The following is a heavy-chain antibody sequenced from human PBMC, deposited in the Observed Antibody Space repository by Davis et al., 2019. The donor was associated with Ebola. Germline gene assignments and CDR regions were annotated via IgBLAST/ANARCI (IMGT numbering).Heavy chain of an antibody. CDR2: INPNSGAT. Sequence: ASVKVSCKASGFTFTAYYIHWVRQAPGQGLEWVGRINPNSGATNYAQKFQGRVTLTGDTSITTTYMHLSRLASDDTAVYYCAREGYCSGGSCHYVDYWGQGTLVTVSS. J-gene: IGHJ4*02. CDR3: AREGYCSGGSCHYVDY. CDR1: GFTFTAYY. D-gene: IGHD2-15*01. V-gene: IGHV1-2*06.